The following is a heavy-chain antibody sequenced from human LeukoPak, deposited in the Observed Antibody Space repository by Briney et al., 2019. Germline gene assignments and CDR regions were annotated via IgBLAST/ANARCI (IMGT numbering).Heavy chain of an antibody. Sequence: GRSLRLSCVASGFTFTGHSMHWVRQAPGKGLEWVAVVADDEKTIFYADSLKGRFTVSRDNSKNTVYLQMNSLSDEDTAVYYCAREKQSGGTPFDYWGQGSLVTVSS. J-gene: IGHJ4*02. V-gene: IGHV3-30*04. CDR2: VADDEKTI. D-gene: IGHD1-26*01. CDR1: GFTFTGHS. CDR3: AREKQSGGTPFDY.